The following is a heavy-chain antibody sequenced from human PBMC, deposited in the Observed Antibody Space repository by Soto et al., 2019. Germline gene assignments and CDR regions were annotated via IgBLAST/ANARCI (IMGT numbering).Heavy chain of an antibody. CDR1: GDTFTDYY. D-gene: IGHD2-21*02. Sequence: QVQLVQSGAEVKKPGASVKVSCKASGDTFTDYYIHWVRQAPGQGLEWMGTVNPSGGHTTYAQHFLGRMTMTRDTSTSTLYMELTSLTSEDTAIYYCARGGHVVVVTAALDYWGQGSLVTVSS. CDR3: ARGGHVVVVTAALDY. J-gene: IGHJ4*02. CDR2: VNPSGGHT. V-gene: IGHV1-46*01.